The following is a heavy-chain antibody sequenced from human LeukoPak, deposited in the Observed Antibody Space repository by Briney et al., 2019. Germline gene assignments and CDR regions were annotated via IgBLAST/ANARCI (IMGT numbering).Heavy chain of an antibody. CDR1: SVSIRSYY. J-gene: IGHJ4*02. Sequence: SETLSLTCTVSSVSIRSYYWSWIRQPPGKGLEWIGYIYYSGSTNYNPSLKSRVTIPVDTPKNQFSLKLSSVTAADTAVYYCARQGAGVPFDYWGRGTLVTVSS. CDR3: ARQGAGVPFDY. D-gene: IGHD3-10*01. CDR2: IYYSGST. V-gene: IGHV4-59*08.